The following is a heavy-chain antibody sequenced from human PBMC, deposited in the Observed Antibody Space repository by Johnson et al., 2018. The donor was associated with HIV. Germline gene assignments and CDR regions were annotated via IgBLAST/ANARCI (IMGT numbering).Heavy chain of an antibody. Sequence: VQLVESGGGVVQPGGSLRLSCAASGFTLDNHAMSWVRQGPGQGLAWVSGTIWNGGDTAYADSVQGRLTISRDTSKNTMYLQMHSLRAEDTAVYYCARPDLGLWFRESNAFDIWGKGTMVTVSS. CDR2: TIWNGGDT. D-gene: IGHD3-10*01. J-gene: IGHJ3*02. V-gene: IGHV3-20*04. CDR1: GFTLDNHA. CDR3: ARPDLGLWFRESNAFDI.